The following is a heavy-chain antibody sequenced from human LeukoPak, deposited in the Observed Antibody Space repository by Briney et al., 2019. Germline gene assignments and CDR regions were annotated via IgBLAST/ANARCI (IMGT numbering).Heavy chain of an antibody. CDR3: ARERTTIVSGTTIGAY. CDR2: IIGSGDTI. J-gene: IGHJ4*02. V-gene: IGHV3-48*03. CDR1: GFTFGNYE. D-gene: IGHD2/OR15-2a*01. Sequence: GGSLRLSCAASGFTFGNYEMNWVRQAPGKGLEWISYIIGSGDTIYYADSVRGRFTISRDNAKSSLYLQMSSLRADDTAVYYCARERTTIVSGTTIGAYWGQGTLVTVSS.